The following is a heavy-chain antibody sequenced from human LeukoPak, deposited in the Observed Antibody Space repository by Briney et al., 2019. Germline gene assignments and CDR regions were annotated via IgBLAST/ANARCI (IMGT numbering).Heavy chain of an antibody. CDR2: FYHSGST. J-gene: IGHJ4*02. Sequence: PSDTLSLTCTVSGDAISSYYWGCIRKPPGKALEWLAYFYHSGSTNYNPSLKSRVTISADTSKDQFSLKLASVTAADTAVYYCATGYSSTWYYFDYWGQGTLVTVSS. CDR1: GDAISSYY. V-gene: IGHV4-59*07. CDR3: ATGYSSTWYYFDY. D-gene: IGHD6-13*01.